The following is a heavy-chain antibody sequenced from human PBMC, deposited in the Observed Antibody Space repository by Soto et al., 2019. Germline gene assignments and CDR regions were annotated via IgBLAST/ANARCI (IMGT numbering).Heavy chain of an antibody. J-gene: IGHJ4*02. Sequence: QVQLVESGGGVVQPGRSLRLSCAASGFTFSSYAMHWVRQAPGKGLEWVAVISYDGSNKYYADSVKGRFTISRDNSKNTMYLQMNSLRAEDTAVYYCARAADSSCPPWSFIDYWGQGTLVTVSS. CDR3: ARAADSSCPPWSFIDY. D-gene: IGHD3-22*01. CDR1: GFTFSSYA. V-gene: IGHV3-30-3*01. CDR2: ISYDGSNK.